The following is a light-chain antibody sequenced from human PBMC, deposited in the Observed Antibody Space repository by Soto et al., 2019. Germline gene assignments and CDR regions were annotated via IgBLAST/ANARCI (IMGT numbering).Light chain of an antibody. CDR2: EVS. CDR1: SSDVGSYNL. Sequence: QSALTQPASVSGSPGQSITISCTGTSSDVGSYNLVSWYQQHPGKAHKLMIYEVSKRPSGVSNRFSGSKSGNTASLTISGLQAEDEADYYCCSYAGSSTLVFGTGTKVTVL. J-gene: IGLJ1*01. CDR3: CSYAGSSTLV. V-gene: IGLV2-23*02.